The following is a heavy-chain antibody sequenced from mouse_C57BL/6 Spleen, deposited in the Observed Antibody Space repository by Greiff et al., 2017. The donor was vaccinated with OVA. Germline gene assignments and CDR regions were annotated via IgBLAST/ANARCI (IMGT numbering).Heavy chain of an antibody. CDR3: ARRGQTAQALCVAY. J-gene: IGHJ3*01. D-gene: IGHD3-2*02. Sequence: QVQLQQPGAELVMPGASVKLSCKASGYTFTSYWMHWVQQRPGPGLEWIGEIDPSDSYTNYNQKFKGKSTLTVDKSSSKAYMQLSSLTSEDSAVYYCARRGQTAQALCVAYWGQGTLVTVSA. CDR1: GYTFTSYW. V-gene: IGHV1-69*01. CDR2: IDPSDSYT.